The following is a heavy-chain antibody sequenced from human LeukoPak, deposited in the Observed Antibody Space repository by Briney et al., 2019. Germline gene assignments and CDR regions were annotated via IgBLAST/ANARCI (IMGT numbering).Heavy chain of an antibody. Sequence: GGSLRLSCAASGFTFSTYWMNWVRQSPGKGLEWVATIKEDGSKKYYVDSVKGRFTVSRDNAKNSLYLQLNSLGAEDTAVYYCATRYCTIPACRASSYHYMDNWGKGTTVTVSS. J-gene: IGHJ6*03. CDR2: IKEDGSKK. D-gene: IGHD2-8*01. CDR3: ATRYCTIPACRASSYHYMDN. V-gene: IGHV3-7*01. CDR1: GFTFSTYW.